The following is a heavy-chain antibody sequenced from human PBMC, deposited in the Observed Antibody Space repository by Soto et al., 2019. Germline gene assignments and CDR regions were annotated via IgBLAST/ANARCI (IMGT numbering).Heavy chain of an antibody. Sequence: QVQLVESGGGVVQPGRSLRLSCAASGFMFSTYAMHWVHQAPGKGLEWVAVISYDGNDIYYGDSVKGRFTISRDNSRNTLYLEMNSLQPEDTAVFYCARDQGRTVTRGDWFDPWGQGTLVTVSS. V-gene: IGHV3-30-3*01. D-gene: IGHD6-19*01. CDR2: ISYDGNDI. CDR3: ARDQGRTVTRGDWFDP. CDR1: GFMFSTYA. J-gene: IGHJ5*02.